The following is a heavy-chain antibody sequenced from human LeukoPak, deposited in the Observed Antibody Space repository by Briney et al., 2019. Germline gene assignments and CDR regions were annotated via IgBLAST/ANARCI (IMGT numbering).Heavy chain of an antibody. CDR3: AREHSGHWFDP. CDR1: GGSISSYY. V-gene: IGHV4-34*01. CDR2: INHSGST. Sequence: PSETLSLTCTVSGGSISSYYWSWIRQPPGKGLEWIGEINHSGSTNYNPSLKSRVTISVDTSKNQFSLKLSSVTAADTAVYYCAREHSGHWFDPWGQGTLVTVSS. J-gene: IGHJ5*02. D-gene: IGHD3-3*02.